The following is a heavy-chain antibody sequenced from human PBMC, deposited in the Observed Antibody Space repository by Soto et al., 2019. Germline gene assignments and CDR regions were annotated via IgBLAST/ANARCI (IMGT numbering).Heavy chain of an antibody. CDR1: GYSFTSYW. CDR2: IYPGDSDT. Sequence: GESLKISCKGSGYSFTSYWIGWVRQMPGKGLEWMGIIYPGDSDTRYSPSFQGQVTISADKSISTAYLQWSSLKASDTAMYYCARSSPGRWLAHYNHNWFDPWGQGTLVTVSS. J-gene: IGHJ5*02. CDR3: ARSSPGRWLAHYNHNWFDP. D-gene: IGHD6-19*01. V-gene: IGHV5-51*01.